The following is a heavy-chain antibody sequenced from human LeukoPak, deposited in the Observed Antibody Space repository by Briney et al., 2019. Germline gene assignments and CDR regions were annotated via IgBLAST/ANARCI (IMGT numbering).Heavy chain of an antibody. Sequence: GASVKVSCKASGYTFTSYGISWVRQAPGQGLEWMGWISAYNGNTNYAQKLQGRVTMTTDTSTSTAYMELRSLRSDDTAVFYCARDRSMAVAGTPRYYYMDVWGKGTTVTVSS. D-gene: IGHD6-19*01. V-gene: IGHV1-18*01. CDR1: GYTFTSYG. CDR2: ISAYNGNT. J-gene: IGHJ6*03. CDR3: ARDRSMAVAGTPRYYYMDV.